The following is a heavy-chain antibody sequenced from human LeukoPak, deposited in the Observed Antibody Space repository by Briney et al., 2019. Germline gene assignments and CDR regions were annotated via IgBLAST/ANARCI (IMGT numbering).Heavy chain of an antibody. V-gene: IGHV4-59*08. J-gene: IGHJ4*02. D-gene: IGHD2-15*01. CDR2: IYYSGST. CDR1: GGSISSYY. Sequence: SETLSLTCTVSGGSISSYYWSWIRQPPGKGLEWIGYIYYSGSTNYNPSLKSRVTISVDTSKNQFSLKLSSVTAADTAVYYCARQHRSGHFDYWGQGTLATVSS. CDR3: ARQHRSGHFDY.